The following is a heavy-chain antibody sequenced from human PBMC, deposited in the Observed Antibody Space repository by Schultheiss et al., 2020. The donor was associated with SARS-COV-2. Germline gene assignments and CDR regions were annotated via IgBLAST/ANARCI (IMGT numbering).Heavy chain of an antibody. CDR2: ISSSGSTI. Sequence: GGSLRLSCAASGFTFSSYAMSWVRQAPGKGLEWVSYISSSGSTIYYADSVKGRFTISRDNSKNTLYLQMNSLRAEDTAVYYCARGSSEGSEFGAFDIWGQGTMVTVSS. J-gene: IGHJ3*02. CDR1: GFTFSSYA. D-gene: IGHD2-2*01. CDR3: ARGSSEGSEFGAFDI. V-gene: IGHV3-48*01.